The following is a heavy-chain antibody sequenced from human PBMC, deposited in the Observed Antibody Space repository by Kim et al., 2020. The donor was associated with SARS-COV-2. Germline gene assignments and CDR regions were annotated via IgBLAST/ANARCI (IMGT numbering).Heavy chain of an antibody. Sequence: GGSLRLSCAASGFTFSNAWMSWVRQAPGKGLEWVGRIKSKTDGGTTDYAAPVKGRFTISRDDSKNTLYRQMNSLKTEDTAVYYCANNPVIAAAIDYWGQGTLDTVSS. J-gene: IGHJ4*02. CDR2: IKSKTDGGTT. CDR3: ANNPVIAAAIDY. CDR1: GFTFSNAW. D-gene: IGHD6-13*01. V-gene: IGHV3-15*01.